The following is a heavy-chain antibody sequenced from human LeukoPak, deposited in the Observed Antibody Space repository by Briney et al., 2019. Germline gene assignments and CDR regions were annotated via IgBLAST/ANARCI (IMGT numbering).Heavy chain of an antibody. J-gene: IGHJ4*02. CDR3: AKDGDQLLRYVDY. V-gene: IGHV3-9*01. CDR1: GFTFDDYA. Sequence: PGRSLRLSCAASGFTFDDYAMHWVRQAPGKGLEWVSGISWNSGSIGYADSVKGRFTISRDNAKNSLYLQMNSLRAEDTALYYCAKDGDQLLRYVDYWGQGTLVTVSS. CDR2: ISWNSGSI. D-gene: IGHD2-2*01.